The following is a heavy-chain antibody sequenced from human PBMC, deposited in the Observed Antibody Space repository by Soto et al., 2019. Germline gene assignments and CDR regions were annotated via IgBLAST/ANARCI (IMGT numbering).Heavy chain of an antibody. V-gene: IGHV3-30*18. D-gene: IGHD3-22*01. Sequence: GSRRLSCAASGFTFSSYGIHWVRQAPGKGLEWVALISYDGSNKYYADSVKGRFTISRDNSKNTLYLQMNSLRAEDTAMYYCAKAAPYSSDSSGYYGPFDYWGQGTMVTVYS. CDR2: ISYDGSNK. CDR3: AKAAPYSSDSSGYYGPFDY. J-gene: IGHJ4*02. CDR1: GFTFSSYG.